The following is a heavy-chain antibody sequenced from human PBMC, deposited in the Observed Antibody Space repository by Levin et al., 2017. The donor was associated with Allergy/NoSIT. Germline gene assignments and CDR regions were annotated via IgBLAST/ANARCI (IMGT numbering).Heavy chain of an antibody. CDR2: IYSSGDT. CDR3: SRSTAGR. J-gene: IGHJ4*02. Sequence: SETLSLTCTVSGGSINSVNYYWSWIRQSPGKGLEWLGYIYSSGDTYYNPSFKRRLALSIDTSKNQFSLKPRSVTAADTAISYCSRSTAGRWGQGTLVTVSS. V-gene: IGHV4-30-4*01. CDR1: GGSINSVNYY.